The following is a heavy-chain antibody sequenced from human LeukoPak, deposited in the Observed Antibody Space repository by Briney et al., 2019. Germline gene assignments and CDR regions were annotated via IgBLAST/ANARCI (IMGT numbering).Heavy chain of an antibody. J-gene: IGHJ4*02. V-gene: IGHV4-39*01. D-gene: IGHD1-26*01. Sequence: SETLSLTCTVSGASISGSGYYRGWIRQPPGKGLEWIGSIYSSGSTYYNASLQSRVTISIETSKNQISLRLNSVTAADTAMYYCAKSGGYGLIDYWGQGTLVTVSS. CDR3: AKSGGYGLIDY. CDR2: IYSSGST. CDR1: GASISGSGYY.